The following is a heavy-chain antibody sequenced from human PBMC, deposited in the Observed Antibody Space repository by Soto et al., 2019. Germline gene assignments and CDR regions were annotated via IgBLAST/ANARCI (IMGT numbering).Heavy chain of an antibody. J-gene: IGHJ5*02. CDR1: GGSISSGDYY. CDR2: IYYSGST. D-gene: IGHD4-17*01. V-gene: IGHV4-30-4*01. Sequence: QVQLQESGPGLVKPSQTLSLTCTVSGGSISSGDYYWSWIRQPPGKGLEWIGYIYYSGSTYYNPSLKSRVTISVDTSKNQFSLKLSSVTAADTAVYYCARVFSRDYGDPHWFDPWGQGTLVTVSS. CDR3: ARVFSRDYGDPHWFDP.